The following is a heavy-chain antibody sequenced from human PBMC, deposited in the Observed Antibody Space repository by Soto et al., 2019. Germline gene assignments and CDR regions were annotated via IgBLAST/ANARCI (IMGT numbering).Heavy chain of an antibody. CDR3: ARDGSGSVHYYYYYMDV. Sequence: SVKVSCKASGYTFTSYGIIWVRQAPGQGLEWMGWISAYNGNTNYAQKLQGRVTMTTDTSTSTAYMELRSLRSDDTAVCYCARDGSGSVHYYYYYMDVWGKGTTVTVSS. CDR1: GYTFTSYG. CDR2: ISAYNGNT. V-gene: IGHV1-18*01. D-gene: IGHD3-10*01. J-gene: IGHJ6*03.